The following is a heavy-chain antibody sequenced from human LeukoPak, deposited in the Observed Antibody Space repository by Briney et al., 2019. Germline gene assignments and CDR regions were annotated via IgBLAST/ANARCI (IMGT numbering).Heavy chain of an antibody. CDR3: ARGIESYGDYGY. CDR2: MYNSGST. V-gene: IGHV4-59*01. D-gene: IGHD4-17*01. CDR1: GGSISGSY. Sequence: SETLSLTCTVSGGSISGSYWSWMRQPPGKGLEWIAYMYNSGSTNYNPSLKSRVTISIDTSKNQFSLKLSSLTAADTATYYCARGIESYGDYGYWGQGILVTVS. J-gene: IGHJ4*02.